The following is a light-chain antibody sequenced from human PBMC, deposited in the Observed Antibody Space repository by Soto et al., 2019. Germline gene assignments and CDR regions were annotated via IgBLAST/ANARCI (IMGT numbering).Light chain of an antibody. V-gene: IGKV3-11*01. CDR2: DAS. Sequence: EIVLTQSPATLSLSPGERATLSCRASQSVSSYLAWYQQKPGQAPRLLIYDASNMATGIPARFSGSGSGTDFTLTISSQEPEDFAVYYCQQRSNWPPTFGGGTRVEIK. CDR1: QSVSSY. J-gene: IGKJ4*01. CDR3: QQRSNWPPT.